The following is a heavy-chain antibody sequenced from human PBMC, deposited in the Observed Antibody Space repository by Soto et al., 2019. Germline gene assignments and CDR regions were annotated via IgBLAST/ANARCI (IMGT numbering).Heavy chain of an antibody. CDR2: ISYDGSNK. CDR3: SRGDFDY. Sequence: GGSLRLSCAASGFTFSSYAMHWVRQAPGKGLEWVAVISYDGSNKYYADSVKGRFTISRDNSKNTLYLQMNSLRAEDTAGYYCSRGDFDYWGQGTLVTVSS. D-gene: IGHD3-10*01. V-gene: IGHV3-30-3*01. CDR1: GFTFSSYA. J-gene: IGHJ4*02.